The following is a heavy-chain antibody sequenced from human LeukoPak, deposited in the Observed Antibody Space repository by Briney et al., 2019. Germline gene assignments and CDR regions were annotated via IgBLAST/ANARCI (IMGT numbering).Heavy chain of an antibody. Sequence: GGSLRLSCATSGFTVSSNYMSWVRQAPGKGLEWVSVIYSGGSTYYADSVWDRFTISRDNSKNTLYLTMNSLRAEDTAVYYCAKSSGSSYYGMDVWGQGTTVTVSS. CDR2: IYSGGST. V-gene: IGHV3-66*01. J-gene: IGHJ6*02. D-gene: IGHD3-10*01. CDR3: AKSSGSSYYGMDV. CDR1: GFTVSSNY.